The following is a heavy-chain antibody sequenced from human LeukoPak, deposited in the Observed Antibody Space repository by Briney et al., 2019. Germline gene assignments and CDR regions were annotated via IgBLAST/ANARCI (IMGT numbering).Heavy chain of an antibody. J-gene: IGHJ4*02. D-gene: IGHD3-22*01. CDR3: ARGHRTAPYDSSGSDY. V-gene: IGHV1-18*01. Sequence: ASVKVSCKASGYTFTSYGISWVRQAPGQGLEWMGWISAYNGDTKYAQKVQGRVTMTTDTSTNTAYMELRSLISDDTAVYYCARGHRTAPYDSSGSDYWGQGTLITVSS. CDR2: ISAYNGDT. CDR1: GYTFTSYG.